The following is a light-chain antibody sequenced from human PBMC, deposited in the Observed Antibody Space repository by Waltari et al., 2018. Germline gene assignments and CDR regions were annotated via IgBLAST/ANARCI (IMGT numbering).Light chain of an antibody. CDR1: QSLMHSNGNDY. CDR3: MQALQTPLT. J-gene: IGKJ1*01. Sequence: DIVMTQSPLSLPVTPGEPASTSCRSSQSLMHSNGNDYFDWYLQKPGQSPQLLIYLGSNRASGVPDRFSGSGSGTDFTLKISRVEAEDVGVYYCMQALQTPLTFGQGTKVEI. CDR2: LGS. V-gene: IGKV2-28*01.